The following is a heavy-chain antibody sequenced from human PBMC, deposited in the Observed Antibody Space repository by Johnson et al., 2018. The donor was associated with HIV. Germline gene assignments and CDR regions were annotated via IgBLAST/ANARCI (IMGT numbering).Heavy chain of an antibody. CDR2: IYSGGST. CDR1: GFTVSSNY. CDR3: AKDRRYSSSWYAFDI. V-gene: IGHV3-66*01. J-gene: IGHJ3*02. Sequence: EVLLLESGGGLVQPGGSLRLSCAASGFTVSSNYMSWVRQAPGKGLEWVSVIYSGGSTYYADSVKGRFTISRDNSKNTLYLQMNSLRVEDTALYYCAKDRRYSSSWYAFDIWGQGTMVTVSS. D-gene: IGHD6-13*01.